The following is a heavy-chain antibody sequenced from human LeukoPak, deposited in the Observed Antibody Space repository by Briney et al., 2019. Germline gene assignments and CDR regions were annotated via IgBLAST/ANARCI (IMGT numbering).Heavy chain of an antibody. CDR3: TRAMGAGYWYFDL. Sequence: GGSLRLSCAASGFTFSGSAMHWVRQASGKGLECVGRIRSKANSYATAYAASVKGRFTISRDDSKNTAYLQMNSLKTEDTAVYYCTRAMGAGYWYFDLWGRGTLVTVSS. D-gene: IGHD3-16*01. CDR1: GFTFSGSA. J-gene: IGHJ2*01. CDR2: IRSKANSYAT. V-gene: IGHV3-73*01.